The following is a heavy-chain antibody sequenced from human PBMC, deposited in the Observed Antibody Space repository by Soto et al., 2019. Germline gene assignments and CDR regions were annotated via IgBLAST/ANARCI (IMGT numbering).Heavy chain of an antibody. CDR1: GFTFSNGW. CDR3: ITDSYSSEDDFDY. Sequence: EVQLVESGGGLVKPGGSLSLSCVASGFTFSNGWMNWVRQAPGKGLEWVGRIKSKADGETTDYAAPVKGRFTISRDDSKNTMYLHINSMKTEDTAVYYCITDSYSSEDDFDYWGQGTLVTVSS. CDR2: IKSKADGETT. J-gene: IGHJ4*02. V-gene: IGHV3-15*07. D-gene: IGHD6-25*01.